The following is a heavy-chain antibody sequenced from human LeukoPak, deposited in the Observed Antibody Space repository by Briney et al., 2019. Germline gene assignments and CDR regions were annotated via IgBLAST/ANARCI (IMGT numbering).Heavy chain of an antibody. D-gene: IGHD6-13*01. CDR3: ARGRSAAGISRFAY. Sequence: SETLSLTCAVYGGSFSGYYWSWIRQPPGKGLEWFGEINHSGSTNYNPSLKSRVTISVDTSKNQFSLKLSSVTAADTAVYYCARGRSAAGISRFAYWGQGTLVTVSS. CDR1: GGSFSGYY. V-gene: IGHV4-34*01. CDR2: INHSGST. J-gene: IGHJ4*02.